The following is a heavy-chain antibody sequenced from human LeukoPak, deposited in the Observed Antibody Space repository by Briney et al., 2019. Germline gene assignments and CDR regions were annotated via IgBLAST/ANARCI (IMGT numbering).Heavy chain of an antibody. CDR3: AKDGTIFGVTYLDS. J-gene: IGHJ4*02. V-gene: IGHV3-30*02. D-gene: IGHD3-3*01. CDR2: IPYDGRNQ. Sequence: GGSLRLSCAASGFTFSSYGMHWVRQAPGKGLEWVAFIPYDGRNQYFADSVKGRFTISRDISKNTLHLQMNSLRTEDTAVYYCAKDGTIFGVTYLDSWGQGTLVTVS. CDR1: GFTFSSYG.